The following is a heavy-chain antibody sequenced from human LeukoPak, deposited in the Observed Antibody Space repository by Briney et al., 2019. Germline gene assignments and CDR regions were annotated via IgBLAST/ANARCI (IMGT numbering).Heavy chain of an antibody. Sequence: GGSLRLSCAASGFTFSSYGMHWVRQAPGKGLEWVAFIRYDGSNKYYADSVKGRFTISRDNSENTLYLQMNSLRAEDTAVYYCADGSYFGDSYYYYMDVWGKGTTVTVSS. CDR2: IRYDGSNK. D-gene: IGHD3-10*01. V-gene: IGHV3-30*02. J-gene: IGHJ6*03. CDR1: GFTFSSYG. CDR3: ADGSYFGDSYYYYMDV.